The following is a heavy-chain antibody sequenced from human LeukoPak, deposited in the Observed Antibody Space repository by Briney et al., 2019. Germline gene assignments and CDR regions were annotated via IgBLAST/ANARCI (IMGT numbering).Heavy chain of an antibody. D-gene: IGHD2-15*01. CDR2: IKSKTDGGTT. V-gene: IGHV3-15*01. Sequence: GGSLRLSRAASGFTFSNAWMSWVRQAPGKGLEWVGRIKSKTDGGTTDYAAPVKGRFTISRDDSKNTLYLQMNSLKTEDTAVYYCTTDLGWWLVPSDAFDIWGQGTMVTVSS. CDR3: TTDLGWWLVPSDAFDI. J-gene: IGHJ3*02. CDR1: GFTFSNAW.